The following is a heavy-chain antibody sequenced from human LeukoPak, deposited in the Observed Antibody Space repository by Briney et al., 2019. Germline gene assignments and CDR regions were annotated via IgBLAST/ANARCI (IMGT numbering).Heavy chain of an antibody. CDR1: GFTFSSYA. CDR3: ATARTLRVTTSFDY. D-gene: IGHD4-17*01. J-gene: IGHJ4*02. CDR2: ISGSGGST. Sequence: LSGGSLRLSCEVSGFTFSSYAMNWVRQAPGKGLEWVSGISGSGGSTFYADSVKGRFTISRDNSKDTLYLQVNSLRAEDTAAYYCATARTLRVTTSFDYWGQGTLVTVSS. V-gene: IGHV3-23*01.